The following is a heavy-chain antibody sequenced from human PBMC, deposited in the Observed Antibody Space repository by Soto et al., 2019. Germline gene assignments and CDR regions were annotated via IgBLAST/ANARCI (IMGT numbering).Heavy chain of an antibody. Sequence: QVQLQESGPGLVKPSETLSLTCSVSGDSISRKYWSWLRQPAGGGQEWIGRNYTTEDTNYNSSLKTRVSMSVKTSKNLFSLRLTSVTAADTAVYFCAMTVIAPSLYLDHWGQGLLVTVSS. J-gene: IGHJ4*02. CDR2: NYTTEDT. CDR1: GDSISRKY. V-gene: IGHV4-4*07. D-gene: IGHD4-17*01. CDR3: AMTVIAPSLYLDH.